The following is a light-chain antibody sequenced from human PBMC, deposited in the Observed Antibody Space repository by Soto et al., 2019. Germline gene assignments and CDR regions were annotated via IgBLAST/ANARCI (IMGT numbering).Light chain of an antibody. CDR1: INDVGGYNY. V-gene: IGLV2-11*01. CDR2: DVS. CDR3: CSYAGSYTHVV. Sequence: QSALTQPRSVSGSPGQSVTISCTGTINDVGGYNYVSWYQQHPGKAPKVMIYDVSKRPSGVPDRFSGSKSGNTASLIISGLQAEDEADYYCCSYAGSYTHVVFGDGTKLTVL. J-gene: IGLJ2*01.